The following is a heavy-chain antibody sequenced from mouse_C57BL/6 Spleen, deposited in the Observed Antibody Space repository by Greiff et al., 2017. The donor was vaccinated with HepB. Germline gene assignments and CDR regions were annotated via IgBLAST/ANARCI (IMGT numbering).Heavy chain of an antibody. J-gene: IGHJ2*01. CDR1: GYTFTSYW. D-gene: IGHD2-4*01. CDR3: ARSLDYDGY. V-gene: IGHV1-61*01. Sequence: QLQLQQPGAELVRPGSSVKLSCKASGYTFTSYWMDWVKQRPGQGLEWIGNIYPSDSETHYNQKFKDKATLTVDKSSSTAYMQLSSLTSEDSAVYYCARSLDYDGYWGQGTTLTVSS. CDR2: IYPSDSET.